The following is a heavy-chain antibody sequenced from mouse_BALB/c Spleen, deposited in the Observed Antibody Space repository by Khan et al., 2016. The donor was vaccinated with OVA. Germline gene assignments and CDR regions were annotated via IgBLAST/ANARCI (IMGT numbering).Heavy chain of an antibody. CDR3: VRERSYYRNGDWFDY. Sequence: QVQLKESGAELVKPGASVKLSCKASGYTFTSYTIHWIKLRPGQGLEWIGYINPSNGYTNYNQKFKDKATLTADKSSTTAYMQLSSLTSEDSAVYYCVRERSYYRNGDWFDYWGQGTLVTVSA. CDR1: GYTFTSYT. J-gene: IGHJ3*01. CDR2: INPSNGYT. D-gene: IGHD2-14*01. V-gene: IGHV1S26*01.